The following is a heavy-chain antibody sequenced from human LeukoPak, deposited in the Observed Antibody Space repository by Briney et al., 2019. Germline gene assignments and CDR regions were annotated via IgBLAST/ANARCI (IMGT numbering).Heavy chain of an antibody. V-gene: IGHV7-4-1*02. CDR1: GYSFTTYP. J-gene: IGHJ4*02. Sequence: ASVKVSCEASGYSFTTYPMNWVRQAPGQGLGWVGWINTNTGDPMYAQGFTERFVLSLDTPVSSAYLQISSLKADDTAVYYCARAISYYYGSGSNYWGQGTLVTVSS. CDR3: ARAISYYYGSGSNY. CDR2: INTNTGDP. D-gene: IGHD3-10*01.